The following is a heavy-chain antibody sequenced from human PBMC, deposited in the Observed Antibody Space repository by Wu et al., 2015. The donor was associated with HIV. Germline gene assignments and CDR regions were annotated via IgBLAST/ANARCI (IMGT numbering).Heavy chain of an antibody. V-gene: IGHV1-69*05. CDR3: ARGERYGYTTGWQQHKENWFGP. CDR2: IIPIFGTA. CDR1: GGTFRSYS. J-gene: IGHJ5*02. Sequence: QVQLVQSGAEVKKPGSSVKVSCKTSGGTFRSYSISWLRQAPGQGLEWMGGIIPIFGTANYAQKFQGRVTITTDESTTTTYMELSGLRSDDTAVYYCARGERYGYTTGWQQHKENWFGPWGQGTQVIVSS. D-gene: IGHD6-19*01.